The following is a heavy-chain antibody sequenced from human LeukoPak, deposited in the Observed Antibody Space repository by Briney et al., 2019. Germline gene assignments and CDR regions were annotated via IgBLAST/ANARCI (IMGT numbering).Heavy chain of an antibody. V-gene: IGHV3-30*18. CDR1: GFTFSSYG. CDR3: AKDLQEGSSGWHYRYFDY. CDR2: ISYDGSNK. Sequence: GGSLRLSCAASGFTFSSYGMHWVRQAPGKGLEWVAVISYDGSNKYYADSVKGRFTISRDNSKITLYLQMNSLRAEDTAVYYCAKDLQEGSSGWHYRYFDYWGQGTLVTVSS. D-gene: IGHD6-19*01. J-gene: IGHJ4*02.